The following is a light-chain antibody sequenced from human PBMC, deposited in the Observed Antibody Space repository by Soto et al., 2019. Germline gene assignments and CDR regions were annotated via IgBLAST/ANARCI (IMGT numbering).Light chain of an antibody. CDR3: SSYVTDDTYV. J-gene: IGLJ1*01. Sequence: HSALTQPASVSGSPGQSIAISCTGTSNDVGAYHFVSWFQQHPGKAPKLIIYDVENRPSGVSARFSASKSGNTASLTISGLQAEDEADYYCSSYVTDDTYVFGSGTQLTVL. CDR2: DVE. CDR1: SNDVGAYHF. V-gene: IGLV2-14*03.